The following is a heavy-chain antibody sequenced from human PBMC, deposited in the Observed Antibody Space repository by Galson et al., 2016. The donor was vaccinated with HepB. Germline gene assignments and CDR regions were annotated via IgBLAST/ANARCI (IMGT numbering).Heavy chain of an antibody. Sequence: SLRLSCAASGFTFTSYAMSWVRQAPGKGLEWVSAISGGDGSTYYADSVKGRFTISRDNSKNTVYLQMNSLRAEDTALYYRAKSMNWNNHLLLFWGQGTLVTVSS. CDR1: GFTFTSYA. D-gene: IGHD1/OR15-1a*01. CDR2: ISGGDGST. V-gene: IGHV3-23*01. J-gene: IGHJ4*02. CDR3: AKSMNWNNHLLLF.